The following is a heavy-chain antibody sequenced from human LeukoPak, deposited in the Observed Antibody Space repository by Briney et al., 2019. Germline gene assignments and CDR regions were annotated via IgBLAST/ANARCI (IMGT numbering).Heavy chain of an antibody. V-gene: IGHV1-8*01. J-gene: IGHJ4*02. Sequence: ASVKVSCKASGYTFTSYDINWVRQATGQGLEWMGWMNPNSGNTGYAQKLQGRVTMTRNTSISTAYMELSSLRSEDTAVYYCARSGSYSHTDPYFDYWGQGTLVTVSS. CDR2: MNPNSGNT. CDR3: ARSGSYSHTDPYFDY. D-gene: IGHD3-10*01. CDR1: GYTFTSYD.